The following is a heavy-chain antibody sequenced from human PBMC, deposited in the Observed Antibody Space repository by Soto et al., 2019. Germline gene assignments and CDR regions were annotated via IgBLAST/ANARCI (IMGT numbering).Heavy chain of an antibody. Sequence: SETLSLTCTVCRGPVSSLSYYWGWIRQPPGKGLEWIGLIHHTGNTHYNPSLKSRVTISVDTSKNQFSLNLTSVTAEDTAVYYCARLTGTHLCFDCWGQGTLVAVCS. CDR3: ARLTGTHLCFDC. J-gene: IGHJ4*02. CDR1: RGPVSSLSYY. V-gene: IGHV4-39*01. D-gene: IGHD2-8*02. CDR2: IHHTGNT.